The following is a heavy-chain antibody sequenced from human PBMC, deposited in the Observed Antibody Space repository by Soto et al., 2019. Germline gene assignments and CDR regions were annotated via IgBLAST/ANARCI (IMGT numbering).Heavy chain of an antibody. Sequence: PSETLSLTCTVSGGSISSGDYYWSWIRQPPGKGLEWIGYIYYSGSTYYNPSLKSRVTISVDTSKNQFSLKLSSVTAADTAVYYCARGGRDGYKFDYWGQGTLVTV. CDR3: ARGGRDGYKFDY. V-gene: IGHV4-30-4*01. D-gene: IGHD5-12*01. CDR2: IYYSGST. CDR1: GGSISSGDYY. J-gene: IGHJ4*02.